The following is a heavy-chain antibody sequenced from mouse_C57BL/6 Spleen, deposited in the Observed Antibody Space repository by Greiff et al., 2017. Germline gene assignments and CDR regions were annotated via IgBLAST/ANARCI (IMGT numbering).Heavy chain of an antibody. CDR3: ASSYDYCSTYAMDY. J-gene: IGHJ4*01. CDR1: GYAFRSSW. Sequence: QVQLQQSGPGLVKPGASVKISCKASGYAFRSSWMNWVTQRPGKGLEWIGRIYPGDGDTNYNGKFKGKVTLTADKSYSTAYMQLSSLTSEDSAVYFCASSYDYCSTYAMDYGGQGTSVTVSS. D-gene: IGHD1-1*01. V-gene: IGHV1-82*01. CDR2: IYPGDGDT.